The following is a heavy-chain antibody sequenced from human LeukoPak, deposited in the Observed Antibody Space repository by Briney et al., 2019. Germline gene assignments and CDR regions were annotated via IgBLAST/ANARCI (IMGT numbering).Heavy chain of an antibody. V-gene: IGHV4-59*08. D-gene: IGHD1-1*01. CDR1: GGSISSYY. J-gene: IGHJ4*02. Sequence: SETLSLTCTVSGGSISSYYWSWIRQPPGKGLEWIGYIYYSGSTNYNPSLKSRVTISVDTSKNQFSLKLNSVTAADTAVYYCARHARINDPFFDYWGQGTLVTVSS. CDR3: ARHARINDPFFDY. CDR2: IYYSGST.